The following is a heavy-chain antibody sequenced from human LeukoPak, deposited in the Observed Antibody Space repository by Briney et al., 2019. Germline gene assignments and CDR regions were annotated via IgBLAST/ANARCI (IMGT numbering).Heavy chain of an antibody. CDR3: ARDVIQPWLLFDY. J-gene: IGHJ4*02. CDR2: ISSSGGTR. D-gene: IGHD5-18*01. CDR1: GFTFSSYE. V-gene: IGHV3-48*03. Sequence: QSGGSLRLSCAASGFTFSSYEMNWVRQAPGKGLEWVSYISSSGGTRYYADSVKGRFTISRDNAKNSLYLQMNSLRAEDTAVYYCARDVIQPWLLFDYWGQGTLVTVSS.